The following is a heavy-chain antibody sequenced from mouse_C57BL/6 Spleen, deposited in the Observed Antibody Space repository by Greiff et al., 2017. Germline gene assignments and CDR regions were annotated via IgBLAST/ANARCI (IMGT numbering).Heavy chain of an antibody. CDR2: IRSKSNNYAT. V-gene: IGHV10-1*01. D-gene: IGHD4-1*01. J-gene: IGHJ2*01. Sequence: DVMLVESGGGLVQPKGSLKLSCAASGFSFNTYAMNWVRQAPGKGLEWVALIRSKSNNYATYYADSVKDRFTISRDDSESMLYLQMNNLKTEDTAMYYCVRSLANWENYFDYWGQGTTLTVSS. CDR1: GFSFNTYA. CDR3: VRSLANWENYFDY.